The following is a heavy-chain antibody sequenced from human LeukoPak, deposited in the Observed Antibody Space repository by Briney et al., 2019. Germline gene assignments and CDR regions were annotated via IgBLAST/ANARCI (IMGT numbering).Heavy chain of an antibody. CDR2: IYPGDSDT. D-gene: IGHD3-22*01. Sequence: GESLKISCKASGYSFTNDWIGWVRQMPGKGLEWMGIIYPGDSDTRYSPSFQGQVTISADKSISTAYLQWSSLKASDTAIYYCGRASSPGYDSGSAAYYYNYMDVWGKGTTVTVSS. CDR1: GYSFTNDW. V-gene: IGHV5-51*01. J-gene: IGHJ6*03. CDR3: GRASSPGYDSGSAAYYYNYMDV.